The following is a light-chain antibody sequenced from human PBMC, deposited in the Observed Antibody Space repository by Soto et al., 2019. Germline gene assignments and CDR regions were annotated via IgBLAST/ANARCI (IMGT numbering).Light chain of an antibody. V-gene: IGLV1-44*01. CDR3: AAWDDSLNGWV. Sequence: QSVLTQPPSASGTPGQRVTISCSGSSSNIGTNTVNWYQQLPGTAPKLLIYDNNHRPSGVPDRFSGSKSGTSASLAISGLPSEHEADYYCAAWDDSLNGWVFGGGTKLTVL. CDR2: DNN. CDR1: SSNIGTNT. J-gene: IGLJ3*02.